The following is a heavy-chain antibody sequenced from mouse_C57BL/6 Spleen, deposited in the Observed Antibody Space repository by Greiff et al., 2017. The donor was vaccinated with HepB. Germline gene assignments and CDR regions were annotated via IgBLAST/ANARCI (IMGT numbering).Heavy chain of an antibody. V-gene: IGHV1-69*01. J-gene: IGHJ1*03. D-gene: IGHD1-1*01. CDR1: GYTFTSYW. CDR2: IDPSDSYT. CDR3: ARGGITTVAYFDV. Sequence: QVQLQQPGAELVMPGASVKLSCKASGYTFTSYWMHWVKQRPGQGLEWIGEIDPSDSYTKYNQKFKGKSTLTVDKSSSTAYMQLSSLTSEDSAVYYCARGGITTVAYFDVWGTGTTVTVSS.